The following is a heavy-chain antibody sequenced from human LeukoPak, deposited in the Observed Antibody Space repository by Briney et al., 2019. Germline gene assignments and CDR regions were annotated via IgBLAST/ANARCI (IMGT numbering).Heavy chain of an antibody. CDR3: AKGRGTTVAAAANY. CDR1: GFTFSNYS. CDR2: ISGTGGTT. V-gene: IGHV3-23*01. D-gene: IGHD4-23*01. J-gene: IGHJ4*02. Sequence: GGSLRLSCAASGFTFSNYSMSWVRQAPGKGLEWVSTISGTGGTTYYADSVKGRFTISRDNSKNTLFLQFNSLRADDTAVYYCAKGRGTTVAAAANYWGQGTLVTVSS.